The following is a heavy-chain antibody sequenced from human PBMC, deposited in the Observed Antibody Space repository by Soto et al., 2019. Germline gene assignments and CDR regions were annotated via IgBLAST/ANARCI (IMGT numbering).Heavy chain of an antibody. CDR3: ARGPGIYCGGDCHPFDY. D-gene: IGHD2-21*02. J-gene: IGHJ4*02. V-gene: IGHV1-18*04. CDR2: IRAYNGNT. CDR1: GYTFTSYG. Sequence: QVQLVQSGAEVKKPGASVKVSCKASGYTFTSYGISWVRQAPGQGLEWMGWIRAYNGNTNYAQKLQGRVTMTTDTSTSTVYMGLRSLRSDDTAVYYCARGPGIYCGGDCHPFDYWGQGTLVTVSS.